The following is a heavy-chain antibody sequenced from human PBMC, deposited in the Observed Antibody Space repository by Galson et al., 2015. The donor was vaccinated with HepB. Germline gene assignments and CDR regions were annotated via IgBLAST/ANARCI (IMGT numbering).Heavy chain of an antibody. CDR3: ARPAVGDASDI. V-gene: IGHV3-21*01. J-gene: IGHJ3*02. CDR1: GFTFSSYS. Sequence: SLRLSCAASGFTFSSYSMNWVRQAPGKGLEWVSSISSSSSYIYYADSVKGRFTISRDNAKNSLYLQMNSLRAEDTAVYYCARPAVGDASDIWGQGTMVTVSS. CDR2: ISSSSSYI.